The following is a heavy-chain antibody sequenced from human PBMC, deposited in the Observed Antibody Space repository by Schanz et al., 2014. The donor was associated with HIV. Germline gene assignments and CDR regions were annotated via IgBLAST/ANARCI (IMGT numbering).Heavy chain of an antibody. J-gene: IGHJ4*02. CDR2: ISAYNGNT. V-gene: IGHV1-18*01. D-gene: IGHD1-20*01. CDR1: GFTFISYG. Sequence: QVQLVQSGAEVKKPGASVKVSCKASGFTFISYGISWVRQAPGQGLEWKGRISAYNGNTNYVQKFQGRVTMTTDTSTSTAYMELRSLSSDDTAVYYCAREGDGASITGTADYWGQGTLVTVSS. CDR3: AREGDGASITGTADY.